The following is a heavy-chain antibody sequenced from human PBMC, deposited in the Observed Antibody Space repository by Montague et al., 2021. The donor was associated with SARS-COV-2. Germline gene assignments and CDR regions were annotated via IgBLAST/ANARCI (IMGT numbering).Heavy chain of an antibody. Sequence: SETLSLTCTVSGGSVNSGNYYWSWIRQPPGKGLEWIGYIYYSGSSYYNPSLKSRVTISVDTSKNQFSLKLTSVTAADTAVYYCAREGIPTPGAEWKILHYHGMDVWGQGTTVTVSS. V-gene: IGHV4-61*01. D-gene: IGHD1-14*01. CDR3: AREGIPTPGAEWKILHYHGMDV. CDR1: GGSVNSGNYY. CDR2: IYYSGSS. J-gene: IGHJ6*02.